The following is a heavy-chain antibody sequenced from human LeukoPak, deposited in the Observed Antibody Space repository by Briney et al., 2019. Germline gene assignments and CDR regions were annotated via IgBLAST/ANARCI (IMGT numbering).Heavy chain of an antibody. CDR1: GFSVSNNY. J-gene: IGHJ1*01. Sequence: GGSLRLSCAASGFSVSNNYISWVRQAPGKGLEWVSVIYSGGSTFYADSVKGRFTISRDNSKNTLYLQMNSLRAEDTAVYYCASDSYSPEYFQHWGQGTLVTVSS. CDR2: IYSGGST. V-gene: IGHV3-66*01. D-gene: IGHD2-15*01. CDR3: ASDSYSPEYFQH.